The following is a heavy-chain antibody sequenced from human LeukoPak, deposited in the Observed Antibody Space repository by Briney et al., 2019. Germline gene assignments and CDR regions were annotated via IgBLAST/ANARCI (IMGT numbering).Heavy chain of an antibody. CDR3: ARVPPKITMVRGVPSLGPIYYYYYMDV. V-gene: IGHV1-8*01. D-gene: IGHD3-10*01. J-gene: IGHJ6*03. Sequence: ASVKVSCKASGYTFTSYDINWGRQATGQGLEWMGWMNPNSGNTGYAQKLQGRVTMTRNTSISTAYMELSSLRSEDTAVYYCARVPPKITMVRGVPSLGPIYYYYYMDVWGKGTTVTVSS. CDR2: MNPNSGNT. CDR1: GYTFTSYD.